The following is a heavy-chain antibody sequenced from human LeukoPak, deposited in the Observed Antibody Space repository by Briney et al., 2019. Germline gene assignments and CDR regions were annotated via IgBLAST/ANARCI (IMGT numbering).Heavy chain of an antibody. CDR2: IIPIFGTA. V-gene: IGHV1-69*06. CDR1: GGTFSSYA. CDR3: AREEYSSGWYNSHFYYYYMDV. Sequence: SVKVSCKASGGTFSSYAISWVRQAPGQGLEWMGGIIPIFGTANYAQKFQGRVTITADKSTSTAYMELSSLRSEDTAVYYCAREEYSSGWYNSHFYYYYMDVWGKGTTVTVSS. D-gene: IGHD6-19*01. J-gene: IGHJ6*03.